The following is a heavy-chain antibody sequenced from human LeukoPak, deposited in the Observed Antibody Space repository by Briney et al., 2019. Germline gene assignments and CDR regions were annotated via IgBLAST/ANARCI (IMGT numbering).Heavy chain of an antibody. Sequence: SLTLSLTYAISGDTVSINSAAWNWIRQSPSRGLEWLGSTYYRSKWYNDYAVSVKSRITINPDTSKNQFSLQLNSVTPEDTAVYYCARAPRGIFDYWGQGTLVTVSS. CDR1: GDTVSINSAA. D-gene: IGHD3-16*01. CDR2: TYYRSKWYN. J-gene: IGHJ4*02. V-gene: IGHV6-1*01. CDR3: ARAPRGIFDY.